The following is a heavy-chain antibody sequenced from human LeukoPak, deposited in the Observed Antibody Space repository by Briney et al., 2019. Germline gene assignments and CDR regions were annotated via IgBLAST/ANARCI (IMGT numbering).Heavy chain of an antibody. D-gene: IGHD1-1*01. Sequence: PGGSLRLSCAASGFTFSSYWMSWVRQAPGKGLEWVANIKQDGSEKYYVDSVKGRFTISRDNAKNSLYLQMNSLRAEDTAVYYCARGQTGKASGYYFDYWGQGTLVTVSS. J-gene: IGHJ4*02. V-gene: IGHV3-7*01. CDR1: GFTFSSYW. CDR2: IKQDGSEK. CDR3: ARGQTGKASGYYFDY.